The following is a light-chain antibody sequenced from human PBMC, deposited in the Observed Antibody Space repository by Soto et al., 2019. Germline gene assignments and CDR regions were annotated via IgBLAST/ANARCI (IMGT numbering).Light chain of an antibody. V-gene: IGLV2-14*01. CDR3: KSRTTRNTLV. Sequence: QSALTQPASVSGSPGQSITISCTGTSSDVGGYNYVSWYQQHPGKAPKLIIYEVTHRPSGVSSRFYGSRSGHTASLTISGLQAEDEAVYYCKSRTTRNTLVFGGGTKLTVL. CDR1: SSDVGGYNY. CDR2: EVT. J-gene: IGLJ3*02.